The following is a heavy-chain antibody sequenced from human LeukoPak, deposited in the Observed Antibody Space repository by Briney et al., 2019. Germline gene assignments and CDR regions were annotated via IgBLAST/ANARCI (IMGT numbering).Heavy chain of an antibody. CDR3: ARWVAGSGAFDI. D-gene: IGHD6-19*01. CDR1: GGSFSGYY. V-gene: IGHV4-34*01. CDR2: INHSGST. Sequence: SETLSLTCAVYGGSFSGYYWSWIRQPPGKGLEWIGEINHSGSTNYNPSLKSRVTISVDTSKNQFSLKLSSVTAADTAVYYCARWVAGSGAFDIWGQGTMVTVSS. J-gene: IGHJ3*02.